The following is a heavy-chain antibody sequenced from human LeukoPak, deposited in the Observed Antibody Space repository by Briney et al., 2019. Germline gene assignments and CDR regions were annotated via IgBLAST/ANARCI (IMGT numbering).Heavy chain of an antibody. CDR2: IYNDGSGT. CDR1: GFTFSDHW. J-gene: IGHJ4*02. CDR3: TRESGSSRFFDY. Sequence: GGSLRLSCAASGFTFSDHWMHWVRQAPGKGLVWVSRIYNDGSGTSYADSVAGRFTISRDNAKNTVYLQMNGLRADDTAVYYCTRESGSSRFFDYRGQGTPVTVSS. V-gene: IGHV3-74*03. D-gene: IGHD6-6*01.